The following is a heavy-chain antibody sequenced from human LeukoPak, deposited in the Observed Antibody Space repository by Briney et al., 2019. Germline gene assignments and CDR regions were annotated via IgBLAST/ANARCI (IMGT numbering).Heavy chain of an antibody. V-gene: IGHV3-23*01. Sequence: GRSLRLSCAASAFTFSRYSMHWVRQAPGKGLECVSSISGSDGSTYYADSVKGRFTISRDNSKNTLYLQMNSLRAEDTAVYYCAKAGNIRFDYWGQGTLVTVSS. CDR3: AKAGNIRFDY. D-gene: IGHD2/OR15-2a*01. J-gene: IGHJ4*02. CDR1: AFTFSRYS. CDR2: ISGSDGST.